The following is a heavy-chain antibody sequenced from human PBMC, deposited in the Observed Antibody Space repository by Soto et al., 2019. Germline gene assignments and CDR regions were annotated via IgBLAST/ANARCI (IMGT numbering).Heavy chain of an antibody. J-gene: IGHJ4*02. D-gene: IGHD6-19*01. Sequence: QVQLVESGGGLVKPGGSLRLSCVASGFTFSDYYMSWIRQAPGKGLEWVSYISSSSSYTNYADSVKGRFTISRDNAKNSLYLQMNSLRAEDTAVCYCAVMITVAGLYYFDYWGQGTLVTVSS. V-gene: IGHV3-11*05. CDR2: ISSSSSYT. CDR3: AVMITVAGLYYFDY. CDR1: GFTFSDYY.